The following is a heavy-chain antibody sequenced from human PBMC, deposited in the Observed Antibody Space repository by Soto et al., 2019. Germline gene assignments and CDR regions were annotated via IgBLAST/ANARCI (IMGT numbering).Heavy chain of an antibody. V-gene: IGHV4-34*01. J-gene: IGHJ6*02. CDR1: GGSFSGYF. Sequence: PSETLSLTCAVYGGSFSGYFWNWVRQPPGKGLEWIGEINHSGSTKYNPSLKSRVTLSVDTSKNQFSLRVFSVTAADTAVYYCARDLSGYYYGMDVWGQGTTVTVSS. CDR2: INHSGST. CDR3: ARDLSGYYYGMDV.